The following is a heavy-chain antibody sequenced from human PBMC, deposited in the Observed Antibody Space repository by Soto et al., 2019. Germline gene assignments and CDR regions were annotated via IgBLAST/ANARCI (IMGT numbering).Heavy chain of an antibody. CDR3: ARLNYLTGYYSFDY. D-gene: IGHD3-9*01. Sequence: QLQLQESGPGLVKPSETLSLTCTVSGGSISSISYYWGWIRQPPGRGLEWIGSIYSSGSTYHNPSLKSRVTISVATSKNQFSLNLSSVTAADTAVYYCARLNYLTGYYSFDYWGQGTLVTVSS. CDR2: IYSSGST. V-gene: IGHV4-39*01. J-gene: IGHJ4*02. CDR1: GGSISSISYY.